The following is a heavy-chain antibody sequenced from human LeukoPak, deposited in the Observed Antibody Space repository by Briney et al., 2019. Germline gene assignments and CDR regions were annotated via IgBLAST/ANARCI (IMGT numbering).Heavy chain of an antibody. J-gene: IGHJ5*02. CDR2: ISGRGGST. CDR3: ATEKYSSRRWYDH. CDR1: GFTFSIYP. Sequence: GGSLRLSCAASGFTFSIYPMSWLRPAPGKGLEGDQAISGRGGSTYHADSVKRRFTNSRDHANPTLYLQINSLSGEETAVYYRATEKYSSRRWYDHWGQRTRVPVSS. D-gene: IGHD6-19*01. V-gene: IGHV3-23*01.